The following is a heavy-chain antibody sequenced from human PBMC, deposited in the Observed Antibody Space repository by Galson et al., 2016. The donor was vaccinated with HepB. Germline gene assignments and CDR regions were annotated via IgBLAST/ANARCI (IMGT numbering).Heavy chain of an antibody. CDR1: GFTFSSYA. D-gene: IGHD2-2*01. CDR2: MGGGGGTI. Sequence: SLRLSCAASGFTFSSYAMSWVRQAPGKGLEWVSTMGGGGGTIYYADSVQGRFTISRDNSKKTLYLQMNSLRAEDTAVYYCAKDGRIYCSSASCHDHFHYWGQGTLVTVSS. J-gene: IGHJ4*02. CDR3: AKDGRIYCSSASCHDHFHY. V-gene: IGHV3-23*01.